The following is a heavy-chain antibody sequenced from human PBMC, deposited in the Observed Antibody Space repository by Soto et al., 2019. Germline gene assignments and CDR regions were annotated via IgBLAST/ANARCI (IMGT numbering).Heavy chain of an antibody. Sequence: PSETLSLTCAVYGGSFSGYYWSWIRQPPGKGLEWIGEINHSGSTNYNPSLKSRVTISVDTSKNQFSLKLSSVTAADTAVYYCARGRQQLDYWGQGTLVTVSS. CDR1: GGSFSGYY. CDR2: INHSGST. D-gene: IGHD6-13*01. V-gene: IGHV4-34*01. CDR3: ARGRQQLDY. J-gene: IGHJ4*02.